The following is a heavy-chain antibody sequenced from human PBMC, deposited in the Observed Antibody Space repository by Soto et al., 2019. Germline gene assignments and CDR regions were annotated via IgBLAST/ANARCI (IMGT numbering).Heavy chain of an antibody. Sequence: QVQLVQSGAEVKKPGSSVKVSCKASGGTFSSYAISWVRQAPGQGLEWMGGIIPIFGTANYAQKFRGRVTITPDESTSSANMALSSLRSEDSAVYYCERNVPAAGYYNGMDVWGQGTTVTVSS. CDR2: IIPIFGTA. CDR1: GGTFSSYA. D-gene: IGHD2-2*01. V-gene: IGHV1-69*05. CDR3: ERNVPAAGYYNGMDV. J-gene: IGHJ6*02.